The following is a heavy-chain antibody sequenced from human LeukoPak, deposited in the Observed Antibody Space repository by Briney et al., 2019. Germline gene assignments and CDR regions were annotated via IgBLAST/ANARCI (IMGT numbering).Heavy chain of an antibody. D-gene: IGHD7-27*01. Sequence: SETLSLTCAVSGGSFSGYYWSWIRQPPGKGLEWVGEINHSGSTNYNPSLKSRVTISVDTSKKQVSLKVTSVTAADTAVYYCASHWGLRAPDYWGQGTLATVSS. CDR2: INHSGST. V-gene: IGHV4-34*01. J-gene: IGHJ4*02. CDR1: GGSFSGYY. CDR3: ASHWGLRAPDY.